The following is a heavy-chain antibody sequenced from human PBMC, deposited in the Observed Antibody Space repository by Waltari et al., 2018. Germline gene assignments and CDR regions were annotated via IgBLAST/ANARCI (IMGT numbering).Heavy chain of an antibody. CDR1: GGSISSSSYY. CDR2: IYYRGSP. J-gene: IGHJ4*02. CDR3: ARLKIYSNYPFDY. Sequence: QLQLQESGPGLVKPSETLSLTCTVSGGSISSSSYYWGWIRQPPGKGLEWSGSIYYRGSPYYNPSLKSRVTISVDTSKNQFSLKLSSVTAADTAVYYCARLKIYSNYPFDYWGQGTLVTVSS. D-gene: IGHD4-4*01. V-gene: IGHV4-39*01.